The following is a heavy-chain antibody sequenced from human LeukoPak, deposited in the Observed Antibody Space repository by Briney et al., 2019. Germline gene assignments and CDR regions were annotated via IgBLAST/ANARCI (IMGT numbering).Heavy chain of an antibody. CDR2: ISLRGLT. V-gene: IGHV4-4*02. CDR1: GGSISGTNW. Sequence: SGTLSLTCGVSGGSISGTNWWSWVRQPPGQGLEWIGEISLRGLTNYNPSLRSRLTMSLDESKIQVSLNLTSVTAADTAVYYCSRESGPFSPFGFWGQGTLVSVHS. J-gene: IGHJ4*02. D-gene: IGHD1-26*01. CDR3: SRESGPFSPFGF.